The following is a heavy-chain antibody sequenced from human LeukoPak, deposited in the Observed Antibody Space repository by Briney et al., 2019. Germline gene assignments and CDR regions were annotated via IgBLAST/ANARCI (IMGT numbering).Heavy chain of an antibody. Sequence: SETLSLTCTVSGYSISSGYYWGWIRQPPGKGLEWIGSIYHSGSTYYNPSLKSRVTISVDTSKNQFSLKLSSVTAADTAVYYCARMNEGLWFGENWFDPWGQGTLVTVSS. CDR2: IYHSGST. J-gene: IGHJ5*02. CDR1: GYSISSGYY. V-gene: IGHV4-38-2*02. D-gene: IGHD3-10*01. CDR3: ARMNEGLWFGENWFDP.